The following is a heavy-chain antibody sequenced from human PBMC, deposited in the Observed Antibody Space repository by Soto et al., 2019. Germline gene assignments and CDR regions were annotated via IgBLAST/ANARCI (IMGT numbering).Heavy chain of an antibody. CDR1: GSAISTHY. Sequence: SDTLSPTYNLSGSAISTHYWSWLRQPPGKGLEWIGYIYYSGSTNYNPSLKSLVTISVDTSKNQFSLKLSSVTAADTAVYYCARALILTGYYIHDAFDIWGQGTMVT. CDR2: IYYSGST. J-gene: IGHJ3*02. D-gene: IGHD3-9*01. V-gene: IGHV4-59*11. CDR3: ARALILTGYYIHDAFDI.